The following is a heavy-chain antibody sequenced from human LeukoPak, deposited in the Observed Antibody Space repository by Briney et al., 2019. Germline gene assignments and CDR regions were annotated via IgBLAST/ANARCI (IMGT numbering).Heavy chain of an antibody. CDR1: GGSISSYY. J-gene: IGHJ5*02. V-gene: IGHV4-59*01. CDR3: ARRVAAAGKGNWFDP. CDR2: IYYSGST. D-gene: IGHD6-13*01. Sequence: SETLPLTCTVSGGSISSYYWSWIRQPPGKGLEWIGYIYYSGSTNYNPSLKSRVTISVDTSKNQFSLKLSSVTAADTAVYYCARRVAAAGKGNWFDPWGQGTLVTVSS.